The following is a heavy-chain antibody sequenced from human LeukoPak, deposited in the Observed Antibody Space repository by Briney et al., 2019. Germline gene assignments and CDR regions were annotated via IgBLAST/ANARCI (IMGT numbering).Heavy chain of an antibody. CDR1: GFTFNPYS. CDR2: INAHRTT. Sequence: QPGGSLRLSCATSGFTFNPYSINWVRQAPGKGLEWISYINAHRTTYYADSVEGRFTISRDNAKNSAYLQLNSLRVEDTAMYYCARSVEGSFDYWGQGTLVTVSS. V-gene: IGHV3-48*01. D-gene: IGHD6-19*01. CDR3: ARSVEGSFDY. J-gene: IGHJ4*02.